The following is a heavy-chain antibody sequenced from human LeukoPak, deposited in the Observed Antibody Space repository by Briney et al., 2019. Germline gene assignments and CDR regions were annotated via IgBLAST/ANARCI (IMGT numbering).Heavy chain of an antibody. CDR2: IYTSGST. CDR1: GGSISSGSYY. V-gene: IGHV4-61*02. J-gene: IGHJ3*02. Sequence: SETLSLTCTISGGSISSGSYYWSRIRQPAGKGLEWIGRIYTSGSTNYNPSLKSRVTISVDTSKNQFSLKLSSVTAADTAVYYCASRLEYYYDSSGYLKPNAFDIWGQGTMVTVSS. CDR3: ASRLEYYYDSSGYLKPNAFDI. D-gene: IGHD3-22*01.